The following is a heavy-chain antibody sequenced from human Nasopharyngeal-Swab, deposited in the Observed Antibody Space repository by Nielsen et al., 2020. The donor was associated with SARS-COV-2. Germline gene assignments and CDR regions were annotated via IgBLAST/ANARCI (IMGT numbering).Heavy chain of an antibody. Sequence: GSLRLSCTVSGGSISSYYWSWIRQPPGKGLEWIGYIYYSGSTSYNPSLKSRVTISVDTSKNQFSLKLSSVTAADTAVYYCARSPSPHITMIVVVTHWYFDLWGRGTLVTVSS. J-gene: IGHJ2*01. CDR3: ARSPSPHITMIVVVTHWYFDL. V-gene: IGHV4-59*12. D-gene: IGHD3-22*01. CDR2: IYYSGST. CDR1: GGSISSYY.